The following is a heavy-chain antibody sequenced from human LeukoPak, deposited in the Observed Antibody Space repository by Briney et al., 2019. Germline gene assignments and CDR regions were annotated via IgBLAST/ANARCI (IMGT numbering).Heavy chain of an antibody. CDR3: ARHPYSSSWYWYFDL. D-gene: IGHD6-13*01. Sequence: SETLSLTCAVYGGSFSGYYWSWIRQPPGKGLEWIGEINHSGSTNYNPSLKSRVTISVDTSKNQFSLKLSSVTAADTAVYYCARHPYSSSWYWYFDLWGRGTLVTVSS. J-gene: IGHJ2*01. CDR1: GGSFSGYY. V-gene: IGHV4-34*01. CDR2: INHSGST.